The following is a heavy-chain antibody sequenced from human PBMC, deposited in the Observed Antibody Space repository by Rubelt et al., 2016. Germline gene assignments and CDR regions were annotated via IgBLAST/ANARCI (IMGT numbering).Heavy chain of an antibody. Sequence: QVQLQESGPGLVKPSETLSLTCTVSGYSISSGYYWSWIRQPPGTGLEWIGYIYYSGSTNYNPSLKSGVTISVDTSKNQSSLKLSSVTAADTAVYYCARAPVEMATAQFDYRGQGTLVTVSS. J-gene: IGHJ4*02. CDR2: IYYSGST. D-gene: IGHD5-24*01. V-gene: IGHV4-61*01. CDR1: GYSISSGYY. CDR3: ARAPVEMATAQFDY.